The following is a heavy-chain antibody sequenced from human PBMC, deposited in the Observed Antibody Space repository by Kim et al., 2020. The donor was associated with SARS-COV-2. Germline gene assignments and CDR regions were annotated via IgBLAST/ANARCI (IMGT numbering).Heavy chain of an antibody. CDR3: AKETGTTGGYFDY. D-gene: IGHD1-1*01. J-gene: IGHJ4*02. CDR2: ISYDGSNK. V-gene: IGHV3-30*18. Sequence: GGSLRLSCAASGFTFSSYGMHWVRQAPGKGLEWVAVISYDGSNKYYADSVKGRFTISRDNSKNTLYLQMNSLRAEDTAVYYCAKETGTTGGYFDYWGQGTLVTVSS. CDR1: GFTFSSYG.